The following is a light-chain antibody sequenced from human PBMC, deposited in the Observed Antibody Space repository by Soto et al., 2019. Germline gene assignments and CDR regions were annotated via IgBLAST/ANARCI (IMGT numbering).Light chain of an antibody. CDR2: DAS. CDR3: QQYNNWPFT. Sequence: EIVLTQSPATLSLSPGEGATVSCRASQSVSSHLAWYQQKRGQAPRLLIYDASSRASGIPARFSGRGSGTDFTLTISYLEPEDFAIYYCQQYNNWPFTFGPGTKV. CDR1: QSVSSH. V-gene: IGKV3-11*01. J-gene: IGKJ3*01.